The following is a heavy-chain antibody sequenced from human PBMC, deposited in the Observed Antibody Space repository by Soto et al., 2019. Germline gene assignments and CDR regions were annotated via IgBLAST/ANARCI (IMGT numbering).Heavy chain of an antibody. J-gene: IGHJ6*02. Sequence: SVKFSCKASGGTFSSYAISWVRQAPGQGLEWMGGIIPIFGTANYAQKFQGRVTITADESTSTAYMELSSLRSEDTAVYYCAREGNCSSTSCYIENYYYGMDVWGQGTTVTVSS. V-gene: IGHV1-69*13. CDR2: IIPIFGTA. CDR3: AREGNCSSTSCYIENYYYGMDV. D-gene: IGHD2-2*02. CDR1: GGTFSSYA.